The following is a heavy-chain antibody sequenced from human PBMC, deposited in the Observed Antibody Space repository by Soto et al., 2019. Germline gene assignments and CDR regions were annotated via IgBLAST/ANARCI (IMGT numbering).Heavy chain of an antibody. CDR3: ESRDYGDLTYYFDY. V-gene: IGHV4-39*01. J-gene: IGHJ4*02. CDR1: GGSISSSSYY. Sequence: SETLSLTCTVSGGSISSSSYYWGWIRQPPGKGLEWIGSIYYSGSTYYNPSLKSRVTISVDTSKNQFSLKLSSVTAADTAVYYCESRDYGDLTYYFDYWGQGTLVTVSS. CDR2: IYYSGST. D-gene: IGHD4-17*01.